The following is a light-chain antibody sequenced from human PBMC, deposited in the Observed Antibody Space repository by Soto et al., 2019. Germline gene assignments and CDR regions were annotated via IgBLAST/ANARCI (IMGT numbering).Light chain of an antibody. V-gene: IGLV1-40*01. CDR1: SSNIGARYD. Sequence: QSVLTQPPSVSGAPGQRVTIYCTGSSSNIGARYDVHWYQQLPGTAPKLLIYDNSNRPSGVPDRFSGSKSGTSASLAITGLQAEDEADYYCQSYDSSLSGSWVFGGGTKLTVL. CDR3: QSYDSSLSGSWV. J-gene: IGLJ3*02. CDR2: DNS.